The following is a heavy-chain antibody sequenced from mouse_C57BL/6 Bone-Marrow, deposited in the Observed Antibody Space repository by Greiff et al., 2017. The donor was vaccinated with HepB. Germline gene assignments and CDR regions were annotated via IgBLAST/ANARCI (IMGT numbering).Heavy chain of an antibody. CDR1: GFSLTSYG. J-gene: IGHJ4*01. CDR2: IWSGGST. Sequence: VQLQQSGPGLVQPSQSLSITCTVSGFSLTSYGVHWVRQSPGKGLEWLGVIWSGGSTDYNAAFISRLSISKDNSKSQVFFKMNSLQADDTAIYYCARPPFYSNYVDYAMDYWGQGTSVTVSS. V-gene: IGHV2-2*01. CDR3: ARPPFYSNYVDYAMDY. D-gene: IGHD2-5*01.